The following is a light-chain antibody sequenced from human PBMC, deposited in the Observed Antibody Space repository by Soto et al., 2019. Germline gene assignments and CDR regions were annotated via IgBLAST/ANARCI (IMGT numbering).Light chain of an antibody. CDR2: EVN. CDR1: SSDIGGYNS. Sequence: QSALTPPPSASGSPGQSVTISCTGTSSDIGGYNSVSWYQQHPGKAPKLMIYEVNKRPLGVPERFSGSKSGNTASLTVSGLQADDEADYYCSSSAGTNSFVLFGGGTKLTVL. J-gene: IGLJ3*02. V-gene: IGLV2-8*01. CDR3: SSSAGTNSFVL.